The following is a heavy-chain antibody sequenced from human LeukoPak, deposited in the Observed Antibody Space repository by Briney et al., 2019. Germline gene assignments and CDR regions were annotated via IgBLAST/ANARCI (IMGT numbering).Heavy chain of an antibody. J-gene: IGHJ3*02. CDR2: MNPNSGNT. V-gene: IGHV1-8*01. CDR3: ARQTFVGSGSYHGDDSFDI. CDR1: GYTFTSYD. Sequence: ASVKVSCKASGYTFTSYDINWVRQATGQGLEWMGWMNPNSGNTGYAQKFQGRVTMTRNTSISTAYMELSSLRSEDTAVYYCARQTFVGSGSYHGDDSFDIWGQGTMVTVSS. D-gene: IGHD3-10*01.